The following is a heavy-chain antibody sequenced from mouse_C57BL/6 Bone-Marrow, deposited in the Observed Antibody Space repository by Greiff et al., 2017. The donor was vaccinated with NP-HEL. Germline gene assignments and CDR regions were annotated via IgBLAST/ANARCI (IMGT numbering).Heavy chain of an antibody. D-gene: IGHD2-1*01. J-gene: IGHJ4*01. CDR2: INPNNGGT. Sequence: VQLQQSGPELVKPGASVKISCKASGYTFTDYYMNWVKQSHGKSLEWIGDINPNNGGTSYNQKFKGKATLTVAKSSSTAYMELRSLTSEDSAVYYCTRVYGNYGYYYAMSYWGQGTSVTVSS. CDR3: TRVYGNYGYYYAMSY. V-gene: IGHV1-26*01. CDR1: GYTFTDYY.